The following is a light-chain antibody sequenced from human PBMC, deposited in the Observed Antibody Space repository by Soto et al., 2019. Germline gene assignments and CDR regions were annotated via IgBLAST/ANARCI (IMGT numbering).Light chain of an antibody. Sequence: DIMLTQSPGTLSLSPGERATLSCRASQTISNNYLAWYQQKPGQTPRLLIFDASSRATGIPDRFRGSGSGTDFTLTISGLQHEDFAVYYCQQYDTSPAFGQGTRLEI. V-gene: IGKV3-20*01. J-gene: IGKJ5*01. CDR1: QTISNNY. CDR3: QQYDTSPA. CDR2: DAS.